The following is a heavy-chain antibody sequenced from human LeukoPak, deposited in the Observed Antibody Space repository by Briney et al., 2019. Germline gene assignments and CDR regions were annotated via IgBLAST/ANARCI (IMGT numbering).Heavy chain of an antibody. CDR2: ISKDESNK. CDR3: AKDNPVLEY. V-gene: IGHV3-30*18. J-gene: IGHJ4*02. Sequence: PGGSLRLSCATSGFSFSTFGMHWVRLTPGKGLEWVSHISKDESNKYYADSVKGRFTISRDTSKNTLFLQMNSLRVEDTAIYYCAKDNPVLEYWGQGTLVTVSS. CDR1: GFSFSTFG.